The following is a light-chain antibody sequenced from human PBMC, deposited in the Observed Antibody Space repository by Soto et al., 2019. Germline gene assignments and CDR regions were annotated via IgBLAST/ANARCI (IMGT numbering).Light chain of an antibody. CDR2: YDN. Sequence: QSVLTQPPSASGTPGQRVTISGSGSNSNIGSNTVNWYQQLPGTAPKLLIYYDNLRPSGVPDRISGSKSGTSASLAISGLQSDDEADYYCAAWDDSRNGRVFGTGTKLTVL. CDR3: AAWDDSRNGRV. J-gene: IGLJ1*01. CDR1: NSNIGSNT. V-gene: IGLV1-44*01.